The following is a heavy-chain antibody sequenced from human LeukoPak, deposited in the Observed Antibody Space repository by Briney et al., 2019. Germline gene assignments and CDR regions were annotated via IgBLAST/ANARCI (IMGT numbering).Heavy chain of an antibody. CDR2: ISYIGST. CDR1: GDSFSSHY. Sequence: SETLSLTCTVSGDSFSSHYWTWIRQPPGKGLEWIGYISYIGSTNYSPSLKSRVTMSVDTSKNQFSLKLSSVTAADTAVYYCARGTTVTTDYYYYMDVWGKGTTVTVSS. CDR3: ARGTTVTTDYYYYMDV. J-gene: IGHJ6*03. D-gene: IGHD4-11*01. V-gene: IGHV4-59*11.